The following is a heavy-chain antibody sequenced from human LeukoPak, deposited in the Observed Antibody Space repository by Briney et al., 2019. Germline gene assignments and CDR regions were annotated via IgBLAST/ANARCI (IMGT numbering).Heavy chain of an antibody. CDR1: GFTFRNYG. CDR3: ASCDFWSGYWFDP. Sequence: GSLRLSCTASGFTFRNYGMHWVRQPPGKGLEWIGEINHSGSTNYNPSLKSRVTISVDTSKNQFSLKLSSVTAADTAVYYCASCDFWSGYWFDPWGQGTLVTVSS. V-gene: IGHV4-34*01. D-gene: IGHD3-3*01. CDR2: INHSGST. J-gene: IGHJ5*02.